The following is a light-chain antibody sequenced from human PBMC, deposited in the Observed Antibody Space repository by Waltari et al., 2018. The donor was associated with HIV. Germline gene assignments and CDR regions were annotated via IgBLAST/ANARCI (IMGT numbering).Light chain of an antibody. CDR2: RNN. Sequence: QSVLTQPPSASGTPGQRVTISCSGSGSNIGSNYVYWYQQVPGTAPKVLIYRNNQRPSGFPDRFSGSKSGTSASLAISGLRSDDEADYYCAAWDDSLSGRVFGGGTKLTVL. CDR3: AAWDDSLSGRV. CDR1: GSNIGSNY. J-gene: IGLJ3*02. V-gene: IGLV1-47*01.